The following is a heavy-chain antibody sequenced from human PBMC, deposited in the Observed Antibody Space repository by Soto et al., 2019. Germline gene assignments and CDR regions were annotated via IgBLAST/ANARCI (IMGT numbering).Heavy chain of an antibody. D-gene: IGHD1-26*01. J-gene: IGHJ6*02. CDR1: GFTFSSYG. Sequence: GGSLRLSCAASGFTFSSYGMHWVRQAPGKGLEWVAVIWYDGSNKYYADSVKGRFTISRDNSKNTLYLQMNSLRAEDTAVYYCAREGDSGSYLLYYYYYGMDVWGQGTTVTV. CDR2: IWYDGSNK. V-gene: IGHV3-33*01. CDR3: AREGDSGSYLLYYYYYGMDV.